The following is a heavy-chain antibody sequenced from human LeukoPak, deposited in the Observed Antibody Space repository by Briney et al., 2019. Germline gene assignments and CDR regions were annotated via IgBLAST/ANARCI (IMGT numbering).Heavy chain of an antibody. J-gene: IGHJ6*03. V-gene: IGHV1-69*01. CDR2: IIPIFGTA. CDR3: ARGVQLERRAENYYYYMDV. Sequence: RASVKVSCKASGGTFSSYAISWVRQAPGQGLEWMGGIIPIFGTANYAQKFQGRVTITADESTSTAYMELSSLRSEDTAVYYCARGVQLERRAENYYYYMDVWGKGTTVTVSS. CDR1: GGTFSSYA. D-gene: IGHD1-1*01.